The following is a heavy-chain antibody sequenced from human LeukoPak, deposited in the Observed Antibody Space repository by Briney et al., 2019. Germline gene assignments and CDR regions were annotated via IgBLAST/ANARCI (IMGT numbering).Heavy chain of an antibody. J-gene: IGHJ4*02. Sequence: GGSLRLSCAASGFTFSSYATSWVRQAPGKGLEWVSAISGSGGSTYYADSVKGRFTISRDNSKNTLYLQMNSLRAEDTAVYYCAKEQDIVVVPAAIDYWGQGTLVTVSS. CDR1: GFTFSSYA. CDR3: AKEQDIVVVPAAIDY. D-gene: IGHD2-2*01. V-gene: IGHV3-23*01. CDR2: ISGSGGST.